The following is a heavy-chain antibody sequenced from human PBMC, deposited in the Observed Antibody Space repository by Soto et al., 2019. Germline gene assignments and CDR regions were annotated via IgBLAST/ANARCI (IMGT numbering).Heavy chain of an antibody. CDR1: GFSFSIFG. D-gene: IGHD2-8*01. CDR3: ARDERDEYGADGGGFGC. V-gene: IGHV3-33*01. Sequence: QVHLVESGGGVVQPGTSLRLSCAASGFSFSIFGMHWVRQAPGKGLEWVAGIWYDGSNKYYADSVKGRFSISRDNSKNTLYLQMNSLRAEDTAVYYCARDERDEYGADGGGFGCWGQGTLVTVSS. J-gene: IGHJ4*02. CDR2: IWYDGSNK.